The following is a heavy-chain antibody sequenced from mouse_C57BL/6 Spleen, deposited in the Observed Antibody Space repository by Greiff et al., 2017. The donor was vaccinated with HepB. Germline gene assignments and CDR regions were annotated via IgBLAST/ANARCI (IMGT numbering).Heavy chain of an antibody. CDR2: IYPGRGST. CDR1: GYTFTSYW. Sequence: QVQLQQPGAELVKPGASVKMSCKASGYTFTSYWITWVKQRPGQGLEWIGDIYPGRGSTNYNEKFKSKATLTVDTSSSTAYMQLSSLTSEDSAVYYCARDGYPPYAMDYWGQGTSVTVSS. V-gene: IGHV1-55*01. D-gene: IGHD1-2*01. J-gene: IGHJ4*01. CDR3: ARDGYPPYAMDY.